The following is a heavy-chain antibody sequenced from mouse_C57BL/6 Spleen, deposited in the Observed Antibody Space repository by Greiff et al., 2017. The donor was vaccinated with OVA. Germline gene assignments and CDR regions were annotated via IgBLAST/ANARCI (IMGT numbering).Heavy chain of an antibody. Sequence: EVQLQQSGPVLVKPGASVKMSCKASGYTFTDYYMNWVKQSHGKSLEWIGVINPYNGGTSYNQKFKGKATLTVDKSSSTAYMALNSLTSEDSAVYYCARGHYGSSSRRYFDVWGTGTTVTVSS. CDR1: GYTFTDYY. CDR2: INPYNGGT. J-gene: IGHJ1*03. CDR3: ARGHYGSSSRRYFDV. D-gene: IGHD1-1*01. V-gene: IGHV1-19*01.